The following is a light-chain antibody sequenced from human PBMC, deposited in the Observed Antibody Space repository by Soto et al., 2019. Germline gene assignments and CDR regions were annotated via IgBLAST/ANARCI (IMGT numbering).Light chain of an antibody. CDR1: STDVGIYNL. CDR3: CSYAGSSTYV. J-gene: IGLJ1*01. CDR2: EVS. V-gene: IGLV2-23*02. Sequence: QSALTQPASVSGSPGQSITLSCTGTSTDVGIYNLVSWYQQHPGKAPKLMTYEVSKRPSGVSGRFSGSKSGSTASLTISGLQAEDEADYYCCSYAGSSTYVFGTGTKLTVL.